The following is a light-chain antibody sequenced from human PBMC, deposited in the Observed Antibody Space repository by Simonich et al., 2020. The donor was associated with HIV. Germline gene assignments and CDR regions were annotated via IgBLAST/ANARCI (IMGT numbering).Light chain of an antibody. CDR2: DVT. CDR1: SSDVGGYNS. J-gene: IGLJ2*01. V-gene: IGLV2-14*03. CDR3: SSYTGSTTLV. Sequence: QSALTQPASVSGSPGQSITISCTGTSSDVGGYNSVSWYQQHPGKAPNLMIYDVTKRPSGVSNRFSGSKSGNTASLTISGLQADDEADYYCSSYTGSTTLVFGGGTRLTVL.